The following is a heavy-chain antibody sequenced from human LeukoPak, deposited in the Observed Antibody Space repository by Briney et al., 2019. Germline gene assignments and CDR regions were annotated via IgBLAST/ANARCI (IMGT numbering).Heavy chain of an antibody. V-gene: IGHV3-30*18. Sequence: GGSLRLSCAASGFTFRSYGMHWVRQAPGKGLEWVAVISYDGSNKYYADSVKGRFTISRDNSKNTLYLQMNSLRAEDTAVYYCAKDQGIDFWSGYYTDYYYGMDVWGQGTTVTVSS. D-gene: IGHD3-3*01. CDR1: GFTFRSYG. J-gene: IGHJ6*02. CDR3: AKDQGIDFWSGYYTDYYYGMDV. CDR2: ISYDGSNK.